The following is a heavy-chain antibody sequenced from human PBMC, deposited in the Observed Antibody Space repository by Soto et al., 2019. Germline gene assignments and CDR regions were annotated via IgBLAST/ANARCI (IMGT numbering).Heavy chain of an antibody. V-gene: IGHV2-5*02. CDR1: GFSLSTSGVG. CDR3: AHQSRITGTTYNWFDP. CDR2: IYWDDDK. Sequence: QITLKESGPTLVKPTQTLTLTCTFSGFSLSTSGVGVGWIRQPPGKALEWLALIYWDDDKRYSPSLKSRLTITXXTXKXXVVLTMMNMDPVDTATYYCAHQSRITGTTYNWFDPWGQGTLVTVSS. J-gene: IGHJ5*02. D-gene: IGHD1-7*01.